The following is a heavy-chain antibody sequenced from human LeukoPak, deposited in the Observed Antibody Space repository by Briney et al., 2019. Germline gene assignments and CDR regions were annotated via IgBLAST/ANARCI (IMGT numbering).Heavy chain of an antibody. CDR3: ASGHDYGARAFDI. D-gene: IGHD4-17*01. V-gene: IGHV4-59*11. Sequence: SETLSLTFTVSGGSHRGHFWHSMRPSPAKGLAGIGYVYYSGSTNYSPSLKSRVTIPVDTSKNQFSLNVSSVTAADTAVYYCASGHDYGARAFDIWGQGTMVTVSS. CDR2: VYYSGST. CDR1: GGSHRGHF. J-gene: IGHJ3*02.